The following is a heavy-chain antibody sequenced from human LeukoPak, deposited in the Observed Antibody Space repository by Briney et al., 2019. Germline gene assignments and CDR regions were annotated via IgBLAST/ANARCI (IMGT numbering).Heavy chain of an antibody. D-gene: IGHD3-10*01. J-gene: IGHJ4*02. Sequence: PGGSLRLSCAASGFNFSSYAMSWVRQAPGKGLEWVSAISGSGGSTYYADSVKGRFTISRDNSKNTLYLQMNSLRAEDTAVYYCAKSLWFGELYLDYWGQGTLVTVSS. V-gene: IGHV3-23*01. CDR3: AKSLWFGELYLDY. CDR2: ISGSGGST. CDR1: GFNFSSYA.